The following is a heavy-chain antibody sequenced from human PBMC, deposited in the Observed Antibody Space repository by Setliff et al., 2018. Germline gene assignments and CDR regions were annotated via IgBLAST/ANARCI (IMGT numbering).Heavy chain of an antibody. CDR2: IYPGDSDT. V-gene: IGHV5-51*01. J-gene: IGHJ6*02. D-gene: IGHD6-13*01. Sequence: GESLKISCKGSGYSFTSFWIGWVRQMPGKGLEWMGIIYPGDSDTRYSPSFQGQVTISADKSISTAYLQWSSLKASDTAMYYGARDRYTGYSSSNYYHYGMDVWGQGTTVTVSS. CDR3: ARDRYTGYSSSNYYHYGMDV. CDR1: GYSFTSFW.